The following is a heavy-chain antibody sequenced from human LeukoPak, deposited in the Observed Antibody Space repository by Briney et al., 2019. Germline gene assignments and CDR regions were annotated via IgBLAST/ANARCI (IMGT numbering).Heavy chain of an antibody. V-gene: IGHV4-61*02. CDR1: GGSISSGRYY. Sequence: SETLSLTCTVSGGSISSGRYYWRWIRQPAGTGLEWIGRIYTSGSTNYNPSLKSRVTVSVDTSKNQFSLKLYSVTAADTAVYYCARGYGGNSGYWGQGTLVTVSS. CDR2: IYTSGST. J-gene: IGHJ4*02. D-gene: IGHD4-23*01. CDR3: ARGYGGNSGY.